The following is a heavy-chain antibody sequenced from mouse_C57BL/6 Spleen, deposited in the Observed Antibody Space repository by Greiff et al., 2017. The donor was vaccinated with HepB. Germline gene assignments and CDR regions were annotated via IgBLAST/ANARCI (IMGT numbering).Heavy chain of an antibody. J-gene: IGHJ4*01. D-gene: IGHD1-1*01. CDR1: GYTFTDYY. CDR2: INPNNGGT. V-gene: IGHV1-26*01. CDR3: ARTTVVEGDAMDY. Sequence: EVQLQQSGPELVKPGASVKISCKASGYTFTDYYMNWVKQSHGKSLEWIGDINPNNGGTSYNQKFKGKATLTVDKSSSTAYMELRSLTSEDSAVYYCARTTVVEGDAMDYWGQGTSVTVSS.